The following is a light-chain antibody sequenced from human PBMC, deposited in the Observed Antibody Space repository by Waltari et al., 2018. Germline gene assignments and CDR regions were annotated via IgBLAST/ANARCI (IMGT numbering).Light chain of an antibody. Sequence: DIMLTQSPASLSLSPAERATLSCRASQSISKYLAWYQQKPGQAPRLLIDGASIRATGIPDSFSGSGYGTDFSLTISRLEPEDYAVYYCQKYGRLPATFGRGTKVEIK. CDR2: GAS. V-gene: IGKV3-20*01. J-gene: IGKJ1*01. CDR1: QSISKY. CDR3: QKYGRLPAT.